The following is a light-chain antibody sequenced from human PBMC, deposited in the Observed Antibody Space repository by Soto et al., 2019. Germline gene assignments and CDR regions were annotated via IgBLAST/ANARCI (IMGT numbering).Light chain of an antibody. CDR3: QQFNSCLSIT. Sequence: AIQLTQSPSSLSASVGDRVTITCRASQDISSALAWYQQKPGKAPKLLIYDVSSLESGVPSRFSGSSSGTDFTLTIRSLQPEDFATYFCQQFNSCLSITFGQGTRLEIK. CDR1: QDISSA. V-gene: IGKV1-13*02. J-gene: IGKJ5*01. CDR2: DVS.